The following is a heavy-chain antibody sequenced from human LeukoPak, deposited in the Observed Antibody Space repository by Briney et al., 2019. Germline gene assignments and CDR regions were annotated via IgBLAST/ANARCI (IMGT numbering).Heavy chain of an antibody. CDR1: GFTFSSYA. D-gene: IGHD2-2*01. CDR3: AKPLTSPHYYAMDV. J-gene: IGHJ6*02. CDR2: ISGSGGST. Sequence: PGGSLRLSCAASGFTFSSYAMSWVRQAPGKGLEWVSAISGSGGSTYYADSVKGRFSISRDNSKNTLYLQMSSLRAEDTAVYYCAKPLTSPHYYAMDVWGQGTTVTVSS. V-gene: IGHV3-23*01.